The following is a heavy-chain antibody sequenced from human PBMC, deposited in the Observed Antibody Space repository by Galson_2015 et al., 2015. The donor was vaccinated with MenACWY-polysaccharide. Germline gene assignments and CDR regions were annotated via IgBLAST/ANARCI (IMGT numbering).Heavy chain of an antibody. CDR2: INPSGGST. CDR1: GYTFTSYY. CDR3: ASAGSSGYYLH. J-gene: IGHJ4*02. Sequence: SVKVSYKASGYTFTSYYMHWVRQAPGQGLEWMGIINPSGGSTSYAQKFQGRVTMTRDTSTSTVYMELSSLRSEDTAVYFCASAGSSGYYLHWGQGTLVTVSS. V-gene: IGHV1-46*03. D-gene: IGHD3-22*01.